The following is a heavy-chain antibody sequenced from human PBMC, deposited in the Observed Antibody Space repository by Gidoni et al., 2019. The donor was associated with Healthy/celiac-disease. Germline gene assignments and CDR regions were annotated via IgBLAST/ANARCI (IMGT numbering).Heavy chain of an antibody. CDR1: GYSFTSYW. V-gene: IGHV5-51*01. CDR2: IYPGDSDT. Sequence: EVQLVQSGAEVKKPGESLKISCKGSGYSFTSYWIGWVRQMPGKGLEWMGIIYPGDSDTRYSPSFQGQVTISADKSISTAYLQWSSLKASDTAMYYCARQHCSGGSCYGESDAFDIWGQGTMVTVSS. J-gene: IGHJ3*02. D-gene: IGHD2-15*01. CDR3: ARQHCSGGSCYGESDAFDI.